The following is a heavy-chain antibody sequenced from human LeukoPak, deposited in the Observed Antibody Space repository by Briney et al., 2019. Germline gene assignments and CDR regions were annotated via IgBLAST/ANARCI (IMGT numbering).Heavy chain of an antibody. CDR2: ISAYNGNT. CDR1: GYTFTTYG. D-gene: IGHD6-13*01. CDR3: ARDRSSSWPRSRSIRDDAFDI. V-gene: IGHV1-18*01. J-gene: IGHJ3*02. Sequence: ASVKVSCKASGYTFTTYGISWVRQARGQGLEWMGWISAYNGNTNYAQKLQGRVTMTRDTSTSTAYMELRSLRSDDTAVYYCARDRSSSWPRSRSIRDDAFDIWGQGTMVTVSS.